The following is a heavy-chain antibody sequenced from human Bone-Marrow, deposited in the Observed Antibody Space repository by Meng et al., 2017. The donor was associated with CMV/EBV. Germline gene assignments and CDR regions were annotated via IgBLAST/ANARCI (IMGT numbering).Heavy chain of an antibody. CDR1: GGSISSYY. V-gene: IGHV4-59*01. CDR3: ASRLVGATSRVFDY. D-gene: IGHD1-26*01. Sequence: SETLSLTCTVSGGSISSYYWSWIRQPPGKGLEWIGYIYYSVNTNYYPSLKSRVTISVDTSKSQFSLKLSSVTAADTAVYHCASRLVGATSRVFDYWGQGTLVTVSS. J-gene: IGHJ4*02. CDR2: IYYSVNT.